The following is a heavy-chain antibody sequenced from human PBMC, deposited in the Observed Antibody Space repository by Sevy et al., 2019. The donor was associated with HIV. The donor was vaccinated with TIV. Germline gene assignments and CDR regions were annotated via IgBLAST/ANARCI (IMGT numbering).Heavy chain of an antibody. CDR3: TTGDPYNRYGYMRPYFFDY. D-gene: IGHD5-18*01. Sequence: GGSLRLSCAASGFTFTNTWMSWVRQAPGKGLEWVGRIKSKTDGGTGDYAAPGKGRFSISRDDSKNTLYLQMNSLKPEDTAVYYCTTGDPYNRYGYMRPYFFDYWGQGTLVTVSS. J-gene: IGHJ4*02. V-gene: IGHV3-15*01. CDR1: GFTFTNTW. CDR2: IKSKTDGGTG.